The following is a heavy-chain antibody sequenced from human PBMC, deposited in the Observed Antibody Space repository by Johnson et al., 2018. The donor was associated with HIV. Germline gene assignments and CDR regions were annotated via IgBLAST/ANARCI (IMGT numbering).Heavy chain of an antibody. D-gene: IGHD6-13*01. CDR1: GFTFDDYA. Sequence: VQLVESGGGLVQPGRSLRLSCAASGFTFDDYAMSWVRQAPGKGLEWVSGIAWNGATTGYADSVKGRFTISRDNVKKSLYLQMKSMRAEDTALYYCARGAYSSSWHASDASDIWGQGTMVTVSS. J-gene: IGHJ3*02. CDR2: IAWNGATT. CDR3: ARGAYSSSWHASDASDI. V-gene: IGHV3-20*04.